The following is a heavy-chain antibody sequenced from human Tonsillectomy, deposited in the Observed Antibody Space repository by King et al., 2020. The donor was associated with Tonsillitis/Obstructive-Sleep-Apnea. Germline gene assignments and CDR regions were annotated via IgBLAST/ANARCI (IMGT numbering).Heavy chain of an antibody. CDR3: AKDFVYSIGWESAFDI. V-gene: IGHV3-9*01. D-gene: IGHD6-19*01. CDR1: GFTFDDYA. J-gene: IGHJ3*02. Sequence: VQLVESGGGLVQPGRSLRLSCAASGFTFDDYAMHWVRQAPGKGLEWVSGISWNSGSIGYADSVKGRFTISRDNAKNSLYLQMNSLRPEDTALYYCAKDFVYSIGWESAFDIWGQGTMVTVSS. CDR2: ISWNSGSI.